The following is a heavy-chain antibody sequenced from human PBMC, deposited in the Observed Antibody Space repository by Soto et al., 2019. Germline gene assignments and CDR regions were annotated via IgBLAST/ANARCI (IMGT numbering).Heavy chain of an antibody. V-gene: IGHV3-48*02. J-gene: IGHJ4*02. CDR2: ISSSSSTI. CDR3: AREANVLLWFGEPMALDY. D-gene: IGHD3-10*01. Sequence: SGGSLRLSCAASGFTFSSYSMNWVRQAPGKGLEWVSYISSSSSTIYYADSVKGRFTISRDNAKNSLYLQMNSLRDEDTAVYYCAREANVLLWFGEPMALDYWGQGTLVTVSS. CDR1: GFTFSSYS.